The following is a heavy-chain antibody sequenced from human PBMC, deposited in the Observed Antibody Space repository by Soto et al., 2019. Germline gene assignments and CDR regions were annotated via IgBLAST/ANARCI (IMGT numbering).Heavy chain of an antibody. CDR1: GVSFSGYY. Sequence: PGETLTLTCAVYGVSFSGYYWSWIRQPPGKGLEWIGEINHSGSTNYDPSLKSRVTISVDTSKNQLSLKLSSVTAADTAVYYCARGQRGGDYDYWGQGTLVTVSS. V-gene: IGHV4-34*01. J-gene: IGHJ4*02. CDR3: ARGQRGGDYDY. D-gene: IGHD4-17*01. CDR2: INHSGST.